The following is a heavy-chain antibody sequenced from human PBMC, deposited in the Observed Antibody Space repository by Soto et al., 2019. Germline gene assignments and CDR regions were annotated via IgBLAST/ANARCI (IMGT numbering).Heavy chain of an antibody. CDR2: IRSKANSYAT. CDR3: TRGYCTSTTCWGLDY. CDR1: GFTFSGAG. Sequence: GGSLRLSCAASGFTFSGAGMHWVRQASGKGLEWVGRIRSKANSYATAYAASVKGRFTISRDDTKNTAYLQMNSLETEDTAVYYCTRGYCTSTTCWGLDYWGQGTLVTVSS. J-gene: IGHJ4*02. D-gene: IGHD2-2*01. V-gene: IGHV3-73*01.